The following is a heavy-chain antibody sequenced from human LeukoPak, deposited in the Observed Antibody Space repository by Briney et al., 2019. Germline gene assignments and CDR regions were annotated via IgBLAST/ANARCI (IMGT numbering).Heavy chain of an antibody. CDR1: GYTFTGYY. Sequence: ASVKVSCKASGYTFTGYYMHWVQQAPGQGLEWMGWINPNSGGTNYAQKFQGRVTMTRDTSISTAYMELSRLRSDDTAVYYCARTSSSWYNSFDYWGQGTLVTVSS. J-gene: IGHJ4*02. CDR2: INPNSGGT. CDR3: ARTSSSWYNSFDY. D-gene: IGHD6-13*01. V-gene: IGHV1-2*02.